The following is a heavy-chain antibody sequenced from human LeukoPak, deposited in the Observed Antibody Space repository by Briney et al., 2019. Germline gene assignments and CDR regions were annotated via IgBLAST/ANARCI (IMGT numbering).Heavy chain of an antibody. CDR1: GFTFSSYS. Sequence: PGGSLTLSCAASGFTFSSYSMIWVRQAPGKGLEWDSSISSSSSYIYYADSVNARFTISRDNAKTSLYLQMNSLRAEDTAVYYCARAPTYFDWLPVYWGQGTLVTVSS. V-gene: IGHV3-21*01. CDR3: ARAPTYFDWLPVY. J-gene: IGHJ4*02. CDR2: ISSSSSYI. D-gene: IGHD3-9*01.